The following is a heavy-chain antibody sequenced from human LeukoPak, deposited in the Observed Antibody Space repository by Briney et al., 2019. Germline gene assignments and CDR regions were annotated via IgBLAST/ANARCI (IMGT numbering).Heavy chain of an antibody. CDR1: GGAISSYY. Sequence: PSETLSLTCSVSGGAISSYYWSWIRQPPGKGLEWIGYIYYSGTTNYNPSLKSRVTISVDTSKNQFSLKLSSVTAADTAVYYCARGVYIAAAQYGYWGQGTLVTVSS. CDR3: ARGVYIAAAQYGY. CDR2: IYYSGTT. J-gene: IGHJ4*02. V-gene: IGHV4-59*01. D-gene: IGHD6-13*01.